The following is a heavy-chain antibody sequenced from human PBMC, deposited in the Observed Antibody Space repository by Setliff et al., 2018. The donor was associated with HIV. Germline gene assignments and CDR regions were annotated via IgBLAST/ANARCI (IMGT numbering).Heavy chain of an antibody. J-gene: IGHJ4*02. V-gene: IGHV4-59*05. Sequence: SETLSLTCTVSGGSMSSYYWSWIRQPPGKGLEWIGSIYYSGSTYYNPSLKSRVTISVDTSKNQFSLKLSSVTAADTAVYYCARRDYYDSSGLIDYWGQGTLVTVSS. CDR3: ARRDYYDSSGLIDY. D-gene: IGHD3-22*01. CDR1: GGSMSSYY. CDR2: IYYSGST.